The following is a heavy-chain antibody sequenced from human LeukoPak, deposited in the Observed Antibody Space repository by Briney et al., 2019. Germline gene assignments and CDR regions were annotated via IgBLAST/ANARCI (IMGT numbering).Heavy chain of an antibody. CDR1: GYSISSGYY. CDR3: ARHSSSWYANWFDP. D-gene: IGHD6-13*01. CDR2: IYHSGST. J-gene: IGHJ5*02. V-gene: IGHV4-38-2*02. Sequence: SETLSLTCTVSGYSISSGYYWGSIRQPPGKGLEWIGSIYHSGSTNYNPSLKSRVTILVDTSKNQFSLKLSSVTAADTAVYYCARHSSSWYANWFDPWGQGTLVTVSS.